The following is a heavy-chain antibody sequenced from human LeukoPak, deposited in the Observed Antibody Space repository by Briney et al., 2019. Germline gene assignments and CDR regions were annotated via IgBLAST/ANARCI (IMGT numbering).Heavy chain of an antibody. V-gene: IGHV4-59*01. CDR1: GGSISSYY. Sequence: SEALSLTCTVSGGSISSYYWNWIRQPPGKGLEWIGYIYYSGSTNYNPSLKSRVTISVDTSKNQFSLNLTSVTAADTAVYYCARFTPQGYGWGGYNRFDPWGQGTLVTVSS. CDR3: ARFTPQGYGWGGYNRFDP. J-gene: IGHJ5*02. D-gene: IGHD3-16*01. CDR2: IYYSGST.